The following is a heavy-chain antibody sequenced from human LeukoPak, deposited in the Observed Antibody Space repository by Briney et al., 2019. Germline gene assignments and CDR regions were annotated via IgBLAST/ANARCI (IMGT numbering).Heavy chain of an antibody. V-gene: IGHV3-30-3*01. Sequence: GRSLRLSCAASAFTFSSYAMHWVRQAPGKGLEWVAVISYDGSNKYYADSVKGRFTISRDNSKNTLYLQMNSLRAEDTAVYYCARDPERVVPPYYYYGMDVWGQGTTVTASS. CDR3: ARDPERVVPPYYYYGMDV. D-gene: IGHD2-2*01. CDR1: AFTFSSYA. CDR2: ISYDGSNK. J-gene: IGHJ6*02.